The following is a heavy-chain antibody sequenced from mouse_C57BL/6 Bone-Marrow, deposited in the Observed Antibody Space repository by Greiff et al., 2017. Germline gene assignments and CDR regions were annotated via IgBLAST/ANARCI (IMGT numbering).Heavy chain of an antibody. CDR2: ISDGGSYT. Sequence: EVQRVESGGGLVKPGGSLKLSCAASGFTFSSYAMSWVRQTPEKRLEWVATISDGGSYTYYPDNVKGRFTISRDNAKNNLYLQMSHLKSEDTAMYYCARDRTGTVDYWGQGTTLTVSS. D-gene: IGHD4-1*01. J-gene: IGHJ2*01. V-gene: IGHV5-4*01. CDR1: GFTFSSYA. CDR3: ARDRTGTVDY.